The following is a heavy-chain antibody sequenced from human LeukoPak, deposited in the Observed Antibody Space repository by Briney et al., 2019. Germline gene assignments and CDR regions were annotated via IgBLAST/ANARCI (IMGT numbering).Heavy chain of an antibody. J-gene: IGHJ4*02. CDR1: GFTFSSYA. CDR3: ARNRNGARIQLWLPLGY. CDR2: ISYDGSNK. V-gene: IGHV3-30-3*01. Sequence: GRSLRLSCAASGFTFSSYAMHWVRQAPGKGLEWVAVISYDGSNKYYADSVKGRFTISRDNSKNTLYLQMNSLRAEDTAVYYCARNRNGARIQLWLPLGYWGQGTLVTVSS. D-gene: IGHD5-18*01.